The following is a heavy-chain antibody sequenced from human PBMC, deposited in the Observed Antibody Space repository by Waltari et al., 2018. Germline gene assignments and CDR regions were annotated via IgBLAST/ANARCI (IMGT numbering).Heavy chain of an antibody. Sequence: QVHLVESGGGVVQPGRSLRLSCAASGLTFSSYGMTWVRQAPGKGLEWVALISYDGSNKYYADSVKGRFTISRDNSKNTLYLQMSSLRAEDTAVYYCAKVSGSIRDRRGSPPGDYWGQGTLVTVSS. CDR2: ISYDGSNK. D-gene: IGHD3-10*01. CDR1: GLTFSSYG. J-gene: IGHJ4*02. CDR3: AKVSGSIRDRRGSPPGDY. V-gene: IGHV3-30*18.